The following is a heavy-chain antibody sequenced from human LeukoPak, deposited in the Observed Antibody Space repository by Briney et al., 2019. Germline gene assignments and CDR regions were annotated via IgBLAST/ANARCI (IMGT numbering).Heavy chain of an antibody. CDR3: ARDRVTMVPGVHYGMDV. J-gene: IGHJ6*02. V-gene: IGHV3-53*01. CDR2: IYSGGST. D-gene: IGHD3-10*01. Sequence: PGGSLRLSCAASGFTVSSNYMSWVRQAPGKGLEWVSVIYSGGSTYYADSVEGRFTISRDNSKNTLYLQMNSLRAEDTAVYYCARDRVTMVPGVHYGMDVWGQGTTVTVSS. CDR1: GFTVSSNY.